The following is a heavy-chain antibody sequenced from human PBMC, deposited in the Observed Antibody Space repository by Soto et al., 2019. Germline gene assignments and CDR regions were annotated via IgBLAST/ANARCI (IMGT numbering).Heavy chain of an antibody. CDR3: ARTRGSYYYTFFDY. CDR1: GFNFPEFP. Sequence: WWYLSLSCAAYGFNFPEFPMHWFRQAPGKGLEWVAVLWEDGTTEYYADSVKGRFTISRDNSKNTLYLQMNSLRAEDTAVYYCARTRGSYYYTFFDYWGQGTLVTVSS. CDR2: LWEDGTTE. V-gene: IGHV3-33*01. J-gene: IGHJ4*02. D-gene: IGHD1-26*01.